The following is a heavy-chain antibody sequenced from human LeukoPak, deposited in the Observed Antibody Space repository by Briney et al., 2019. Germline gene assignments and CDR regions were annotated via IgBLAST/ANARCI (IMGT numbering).Heavy chain of an antibody. CDR3: AREIAAAGDYGMDV. J-gene: IGHJ6*04. CDR1: GFTFSSYG. Sequence: GGSLRLSCAASGFTFSSYGMHWVRQAPGKGLEWVSVIYSGGSTYYADSVKGRFTISRDNSKNTLYLQMNSLRADDTAVYYCAREIAAAGDYGMDVWGKGTTVTVSS. CDR2: IYSGGST. V-gene: IGHV3-53*01. D-gene: IGHD6-13*01.